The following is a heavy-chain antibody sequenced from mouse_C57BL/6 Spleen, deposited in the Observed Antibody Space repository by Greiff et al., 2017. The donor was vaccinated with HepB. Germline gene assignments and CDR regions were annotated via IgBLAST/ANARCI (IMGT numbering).Heavy chain of an antibody. CDR1: GFTFSSYA. V-gene: IGHV5-4*01. CDR3: ARERETTVVATGYFDV. J-gene: IGHJ1*03. CDR2: ISDGGSYT. Sequence: EVKLMESGGGLVKPGGSLKLSCAASGFTFSSYAMSWVRQTPEKRLEWVATISDGGSYTYYPDNVKGRFTISRDNAKNNLYLQMSHLKSEDTAMYYCARERETTVVATGYFDVWGTGTTVTVSS. D-gene: IGHD1-1*01.